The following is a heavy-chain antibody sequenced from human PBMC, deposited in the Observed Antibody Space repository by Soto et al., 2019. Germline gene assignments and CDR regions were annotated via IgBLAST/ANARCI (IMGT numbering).Heavy chain of an antibody. J-gene: IGHJ4*02. CDR3: ARVAGYSYGPFDY. V-gene: IGHV3-48*02. D-gene: IGHD5-18*01. Sequence: EVQLVESGGGLVQPGGSLRLSCAASGFTFSSYSMNWVRQAPGKGLEWVSYISSSSSTIYYADSVKGRFTICRDNAKNSLYRQMSTLRDEDTAVYYCARVAGYSYGPFDYWRQAALLTVSS. CDR2: ISSSSSTI. CDR1: GFTFSSYS.